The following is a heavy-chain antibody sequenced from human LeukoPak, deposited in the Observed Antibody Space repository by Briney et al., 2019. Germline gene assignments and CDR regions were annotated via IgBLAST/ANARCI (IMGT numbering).Heavy chain of an antibody. CDR2: IYYSGST. CDR3: ARGSGYYYGYFDY. V-gene: IGHV4-59*01. J-gene: IGHJ4*02. D-gene: IGHD3-22*01. Sequence: SETLSLTCTVSGGSISSYYWSWIRQPPGRGLEWIGYIYYSGSTNYNPSLKSRVTISVDTSKNQFSLKLSSVTAADTAVYYCARGSGYYYGYFDYWGQGTLVTVSS. CDR1: GGSISSYY.